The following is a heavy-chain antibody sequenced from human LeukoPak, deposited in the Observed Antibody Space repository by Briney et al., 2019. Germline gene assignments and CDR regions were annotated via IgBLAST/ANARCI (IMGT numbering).Heavy chain of an antibody. D-gene: IGHD1-1*01. V-gene: IGHV5-51*01. CDR1: GYSFSSYW. CDR3: ARRGTGTTFRGDFDI. CDR2: IYPADSDM. J-gene: IGHJ3*02. Sequence: PGESLKISCQGSGYSFSSYWIAWVRQMPGKGLEWMGIIYPADSDMRYSPSFQGQVTISADKSISTAYLQWSSLKASDSAMYYCARRGTGTTFRGDFDIWGQGTMVTVSS.